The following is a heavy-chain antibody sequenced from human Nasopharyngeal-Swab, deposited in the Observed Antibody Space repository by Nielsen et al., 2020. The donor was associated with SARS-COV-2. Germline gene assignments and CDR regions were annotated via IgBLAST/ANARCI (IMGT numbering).Heavy chain of an antibody. J-gene: IGHJ5*02. D-gene: IGHD2-2*01. V-gene: IGHV3-73*01. Sequence: GGSLRLSCAASGFTFSGSAMHWVRQASGKGLEWVGRIRSKANSYATAYAASVKGRFTISRDDSKNSAYLQMNSLKTEDTAVYYCARDGVSRDIVVVPAASNWFDPWGQGTLVTVSS. CDR1: GFTFSGSA. CDR2: IRSKANSYAT. CDR3: ARDGVSRDIVVVPAASNWFDP.